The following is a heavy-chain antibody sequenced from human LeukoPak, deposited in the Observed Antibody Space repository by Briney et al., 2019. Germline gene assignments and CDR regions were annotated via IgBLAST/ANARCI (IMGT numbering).Heavy chain of an antibody. D-gene: IGHD5-24*01. CDR1: GGSISSSRDY. V-gene: IGHV4-39*01. CDR3: ARALRWLHGTYYFDY. CDR2: IYYSGST. J-gene: IGHJ4*02. Sequence: PSETLSLTCTVSGGSISSSRDYWGWIRQPPGKGLEWIGSIYYSGSTYYNPSLKSRVTISVDTSKNQFSLKLSSVTAADTAVYYCARALRWLHGTYYFDYWGQGTLVTVSS.